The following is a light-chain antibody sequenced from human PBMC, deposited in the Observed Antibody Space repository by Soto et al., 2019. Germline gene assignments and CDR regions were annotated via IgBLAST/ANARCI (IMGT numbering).Light chain of an antibody. CDR2: DAS. Sequence: EIVLTQSPATLSLSPGERATLSCRASQSVSNYLAWYQQKPGQAPRLLIYDASNRATGIPARFSGSGSGTDFTLTISSLESEDFAVYYCQQRSNWPPLTFGGGTKVEIK. CDR1: QSVSNY. V-gene: IGKV3-11*01. J-gene: IGKJ4*01. CDR3: QQRSNWPPLT.